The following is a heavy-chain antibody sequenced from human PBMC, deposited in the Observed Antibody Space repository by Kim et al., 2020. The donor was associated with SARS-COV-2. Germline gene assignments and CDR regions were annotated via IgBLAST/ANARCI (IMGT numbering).Heavy chain of an antibody. D-gene: IGHD3-9*01. CDR1: GGSFSGYY. J-gene: IGHJ4*02. CDR3: ARGPLKSYYDILTGYFNYYFDH. CDR2: INHSGST. V-gene: IGHV4-34*01. Sequence: SETLSLTCAVYGGSFSGYYWSWIRQPPGKGLEWIGEINHSGSTNYNPSLKSRVTISVDTSKNQFSLKLSSVTAADTAVYYCARGPLKSYYDILTGYFNYYFDHWGQGTLATVSS.